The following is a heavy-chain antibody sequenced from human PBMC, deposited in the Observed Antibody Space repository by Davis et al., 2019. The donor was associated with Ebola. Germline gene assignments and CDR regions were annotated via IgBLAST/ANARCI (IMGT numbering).Heavy chain of an antibody. CDR3: ARGGSRGRYYDSLDY. CDR2: IWYDGSNK. D-gene: IGHD3-22*01. Sequence: PSESLTLSCAASGFTSTRYRMPWVCQEPGQGLEWVAVIWYDGSNKYYADSVKGRFTISRDNSKNTLYLQMNSLRAEDTAVYYCARGGSRGRYYDSLDYWGQGTLVTVSS. J-gene: IGHJ4*02. CDR1: GFTSTRYR. V-gene: IGHV3-33*01.